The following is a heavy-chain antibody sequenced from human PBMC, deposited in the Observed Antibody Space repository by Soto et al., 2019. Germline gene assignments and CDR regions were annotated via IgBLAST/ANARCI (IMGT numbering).Heavy chain of an antibody. D-gene: IGHD3-16*01. J-gene: IGHJ3*02. CDR3: SRDRVAVIWGDAFDI. V-gene: IGHV1-18*04. CDR2: INPYNANT. Sequence: QVQLVQSGTEVKKPGASVKVSCKTSGYTFTNHGINWVRQAPGQGLEWMGWINPYNANTNYAQKLQGRVTMTTATSTTTAYMDLRSLKSAATAVYYCSRDRVAVIWGDAFDIWGQGTVVTVSS. CDR1: GYTFTNHG.